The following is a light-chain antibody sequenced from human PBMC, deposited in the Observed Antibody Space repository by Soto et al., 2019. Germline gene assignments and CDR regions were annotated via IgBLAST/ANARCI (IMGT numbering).Light chain of an antibody. Sequence: DIQMTQSPSTLSASVGDRVNITCRASQSISSWLAWYQQKPGKAPKLLIYRASDLQTGVPSSFSGSGSGTEFTLTISSLQTDDIATYYCQQYSSYFFTFGPGTQVDVK. J-gene: IGKJ3*01. CDR1: QSISSW. CDR2: RAS. V-gene: IGKV1-5*03. CDR3: QQYSSYFFT.